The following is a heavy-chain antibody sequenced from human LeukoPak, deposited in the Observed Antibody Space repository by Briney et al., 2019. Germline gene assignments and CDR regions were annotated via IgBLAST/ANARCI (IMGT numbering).Heavy chain of an antibody. CDR3: AKDDSSGYYDYYYMDV. CDR2: IRYEGSNK. V-gene: IGHV3-30*02. J-gene: IGHJ6*03. Sequence: PGGSLTLSCAASGFTFSSYGVHWVRQAPGKGREWVAFIRYEGSNKYYADSVKGRFTISRDNSKNTLYLQMNSLRAEDTAVYYCAKDDSSGYYDYYYMDVWGKGTTVTVSS. D-gene: IGHD3-22*01. CDR1: GFTFSSYG.